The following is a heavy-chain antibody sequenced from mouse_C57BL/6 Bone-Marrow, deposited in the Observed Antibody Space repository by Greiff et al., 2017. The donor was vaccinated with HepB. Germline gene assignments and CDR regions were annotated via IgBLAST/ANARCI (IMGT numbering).Heavy chain of an antibody. V-gene: IGHV1-76*01. CDR1: GYTFTDYY. J-gene: IGHJ2*01. Sequence: QVQLQQSGAELVRPGASVKLSCKASGYTFTDYYINWVKQRPGQGLEWIARIYPGSGNTYYNEKFKGKATLTAEKSSSTAYMQLSSLTSEDSAVYFCARSYGSSGGYWGQGTTLTVSS. D-gene: IGHD1-1*01. CDR3: ARSYGSSGGY. CDR2: IYPGSGNT.